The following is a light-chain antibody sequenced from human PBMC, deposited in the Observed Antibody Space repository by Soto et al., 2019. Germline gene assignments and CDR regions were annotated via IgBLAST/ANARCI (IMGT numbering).Light chain of an antibody. J-gene: IGLJ2*01. Sequence: QSALTQPSSVTGTPGQTITISCTATNSDDGRSKYVSWYQQHPGKDPKHMIYEVSIRPSGVSNRFSGSKSGNTASLTISGLQAEDEADYYCSSYTSSSTRVVFGGGTQLTVL. CDR3: SSYTSSSTRVV. V-gene: IGLV2-14*01. CDR1: NSDDGRSKY. CDR2: EVS.